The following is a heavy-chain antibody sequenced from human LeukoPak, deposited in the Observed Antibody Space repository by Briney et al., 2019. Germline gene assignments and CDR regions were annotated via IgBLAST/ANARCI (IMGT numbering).Heavy chain of an antibody. D-gene: IGHD6-19*01. V-gene: IGHV4-38-2*02. CDR1: GYSISSGYY. Sequence: SETLPLTCTVSGYSISSGYYWGWIRQPPGKGLEWIGSIYHSGSTYYNPSLKSRVTISVDTSKNQFSLKLSSVTAADTAVYYCARAPQQWLVPHFDYWGQGTLVTVSS. J-gene: IGHJ4*02. CDR3: ARAPQQWLVPHFDY. CDR2: IYHSGST.